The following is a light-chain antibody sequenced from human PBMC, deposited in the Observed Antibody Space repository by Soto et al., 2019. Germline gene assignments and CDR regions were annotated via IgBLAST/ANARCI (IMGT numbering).Light chain of an antibody. Sequence: QSVLTQPPSASGTPGQRVTISCSGGSYNVGKNLVYWYQQRPGTAPKLIIFKNNQRPSGAPDRFSGSNSGSSASLAISGLRSEDEADYFCAAWDDSLSAWVFGGGTKLTVL. CDR3: AAWDDSLSAWV. J-gene: IGLJ3*02. CDR2: KNN. V-gene: IGLV1-47*01. CDR1: SYNVGKNL.